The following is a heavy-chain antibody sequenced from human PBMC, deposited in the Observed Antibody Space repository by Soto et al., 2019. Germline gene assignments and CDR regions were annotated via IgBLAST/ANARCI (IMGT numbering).Heavy chain of an antibody. Sequence: EVQLLESGGGLVQPGGSLRLACVASEFTFRNYAMSWVRQAPGKGLEWVSSIVGNGKTTYYADSVKGRFTISRDNSENTVFLKMNSLRADDTALYYCAKGLVWSSTWEVDYWGQGPLVPVSP. CDR3: AKGLVWSSTWEVDY. CDR2: IVGNGKTT. CDR1: EFTFRNYA. V-gene: IGHV3-23*01. J-gene: IGHJ4*02. D-gene: IGHD6-13*01.